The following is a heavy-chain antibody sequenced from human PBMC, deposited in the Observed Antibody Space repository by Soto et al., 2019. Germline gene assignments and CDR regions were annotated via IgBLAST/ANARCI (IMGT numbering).Heavy chain of an antibody. V-gene: IGHV3-53*01. CDR2: IYSGGST. D-gene: IGHD2-15*01. CDR1: GFTVSSNY. CDR3: ARELRTTAYYYYGMDV. J-gene: IGHJ6*02. Sequence: GGSLRLSCAASGFTVSSNYMSWVRQAPGKGLEWVSVIYSGGSTYYADSVKGRFTISRDNSKNTLYLQMNSLRAEDTAVYYCARELRTTAYYYYGMDVWGQGTTVTVSS.